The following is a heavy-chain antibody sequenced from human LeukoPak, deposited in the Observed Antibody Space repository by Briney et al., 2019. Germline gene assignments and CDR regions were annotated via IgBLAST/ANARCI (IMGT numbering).Heavy chain of an antibody. Sequence: AGGSLRLSCEASGLTFSRFAMSWVRQAPGKGLEWVSAISGSGNNTYYADSVKGRFTISRDNSKNTLYLQMNSLRAEDTAVYYCAKLGDSSGYYRYYFDYWGQGTLVTVSS. D-gene: IGHD3-22*01. CDR2: ISGSGNNT. J-gene: IGHJ4*02. V-gene: IGHV3-23*01. CDR1: GLTFSRFA. CDR3: AKLGDSSGYYRYYFDY.